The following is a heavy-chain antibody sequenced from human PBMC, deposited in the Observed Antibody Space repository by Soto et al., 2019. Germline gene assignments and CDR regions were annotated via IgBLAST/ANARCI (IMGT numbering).Heavy chain of an antibody. Sequence: PSETLSLTCAVYGGSFSGYYWSWIRQPPGKGLEWIGEINHSGSTNYNPSLKSRVTISVDTSKNQFSLKLSSVTAADTAVYYCARDSIAVAGDWFDPWGQGTLVT. V-gene: IGHV4-34*01. CDR1: GGSFSGYY. CDR3: ARDSIAVAGDWFDP. D-gene: IGHD6-19*01. CDR2: INHSGST. J-gene: IGHJ5*02.